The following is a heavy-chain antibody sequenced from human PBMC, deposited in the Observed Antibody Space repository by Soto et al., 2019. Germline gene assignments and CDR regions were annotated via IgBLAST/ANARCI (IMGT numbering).Heavy chain of an antibody. D-gene: IGHD2-2*01. V-gene: IGHV1-24*01. CDR3: ATLYCSSASCQLDY. J-gene: IGHJ4*02. CDR1: GYTLTELS. CDR2: FDPEDGET. Sequence: ASVKVSCKVSGYTLTELSMHWVRQAPGKGLEWMGGFDPEDGETIYAQKFQGRVTMTEDTSTDTAYMALRSLRSGDTAVYYCATLYCSSASCQLDYWGQGTLVTVSS.